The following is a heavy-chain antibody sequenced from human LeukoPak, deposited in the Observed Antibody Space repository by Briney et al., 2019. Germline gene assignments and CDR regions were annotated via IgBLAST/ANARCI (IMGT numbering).Heavy chain of an antibody. D-gene: IGHD3-10*01. CDR3: TRQSVVSGSYAFDI. J-gene: IGHJ3*02. V-gene: IGHV3-73*01. CDR2: IRSKANSYAT. Sequence: GGSLRLSCAASGFTFSGSAMHWVRQASGKGLEWVGRIRSKANSYATAYAASVKGRFTISRGDSKTTPYLQMNSLKTEDTAVYYCTRQSVVSGSYAFDIWGQGTMVTVSS. CDR1: GFTFSGSA.